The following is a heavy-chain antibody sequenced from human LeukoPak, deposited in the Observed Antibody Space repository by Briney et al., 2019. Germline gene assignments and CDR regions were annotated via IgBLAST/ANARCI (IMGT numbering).Heavy chain of an antibody. CDR3: ARHGGDGYNYFIY. D-gene: IGHD5-24*01. CDR2: ISYSGST. CDR1: GGSISYYY. V-gene: IGHV4-59*08. J-gene: IGHJ4*02. Sequence: SETLSLTCAVSGGSISYYYWSWVRQPPGKGLEWIGYISYSGSTNYNPSLKSRVTISLDTSKNQFSLKLSSVTAADTAIYYCARHGGDGYNYFIYWGQGTLVTVSS.